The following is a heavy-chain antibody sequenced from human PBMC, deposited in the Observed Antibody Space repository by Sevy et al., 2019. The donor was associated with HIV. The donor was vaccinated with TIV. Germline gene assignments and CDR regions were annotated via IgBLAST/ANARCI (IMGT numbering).Heavy chain of an antibody. J-gene: IGHJ4*02. V-gene: IGHV3-7*01. CDR2: IKQDGSDK. D-gene: IGHD3-16*01. Sequence: GGSLRLSCTASGITFSNSWMNWVRQAPGKGLEWVANIKQDGSDKNYVHSVKGRFTISRDNAENSLYLEMSSLRAEDTAVYYCARGQSEESAYRAIDFWGQGTLVTVSS. CDR1: GITFSNSW. CDR3: ARGQSEESAYRAIDF.